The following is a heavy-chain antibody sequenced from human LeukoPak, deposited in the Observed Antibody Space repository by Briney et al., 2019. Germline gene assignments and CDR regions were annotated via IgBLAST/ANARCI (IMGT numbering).Heavy chain of an antibody. D-gene: IGHD3-22*01. J-gene: IGHJ4*02. Sequence: SETLSLTCTVSGGSISSYYRSWIRQPPGKGLEWIGYIYYSGSTNYNPSLKSRVTISVDTSKNQFSLKLSSVTAADTAVYYCARSSGYIDQGIDYWGQGTLGTVSS. CDR3: ARSSGYIDQGIDY. CDR1: GGSISSYY. V-gene: IGHV4-59*01. CDR2: IYYSGST.